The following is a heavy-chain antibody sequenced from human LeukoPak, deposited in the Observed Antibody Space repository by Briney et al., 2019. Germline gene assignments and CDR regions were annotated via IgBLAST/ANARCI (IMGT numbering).Heavy chain of an antibody. V-gene: IGHV5-51*01. D-gene: IGHD3-9*01. CDR2: IYPGDSDT. CDR3: ARQSSSYDILTGYSTNNWFDP. J-gene: IGHJ5*02. Sequence: GESLKISCKGSGYSFTSYWIGWVRQMPGKGLEWMGIIYPGDSDTRYSPSFQGQVTISADKSINTAYLQWSSLKASDTAMYYCARQSSSYDILTGYSTNNWFDPWGQGTLVTVSS. CDR1: GYSFTSYW.